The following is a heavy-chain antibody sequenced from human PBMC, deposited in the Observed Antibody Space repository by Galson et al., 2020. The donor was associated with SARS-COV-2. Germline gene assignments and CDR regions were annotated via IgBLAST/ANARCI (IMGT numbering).Heavy chain of an antibody. J-gene: IGHJ4*02. V-gene: IGHV4-38-2*02. D-gene: IGHD2-15*01. Sequence: SETLSLTCTVSSYSISSGYYWGWIRQPPGKGLQWIGSIYHSGNTYYNPSLKSRVTISVDTSKNQFSLKLSSVTAADTAVYYCARAGNPNTAVVVAATPVGFDYWGQGTLVTVSS. CDR3: ARAGNPNTAVVVAATPVGFDY. CDR2: IYHSGNT. CDR1: SYSISSGYY.